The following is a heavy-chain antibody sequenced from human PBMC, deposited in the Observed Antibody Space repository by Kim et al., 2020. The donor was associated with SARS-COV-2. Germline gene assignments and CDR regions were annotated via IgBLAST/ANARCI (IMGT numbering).Heavy chain of an antibody. CDR3: ARELRNYDILTGYYVGFDY. D-gene: IGHD3-9*01. CDR2: IYSGGST. CDR1: GFTVSSNY. V-gene: IGHV3-66*02. J-gene: IGHJ4*02. Sequence: GGSLRLSCAASGFTVSSNYMSWVRQAPGKGLEWVSVIYSGGSTYYADSVKGRFTISRDNSKNTLYLQMNSLRAEDTAVYYCARELRNYDILTGYYVGFDYWGQGTLVTVSS.